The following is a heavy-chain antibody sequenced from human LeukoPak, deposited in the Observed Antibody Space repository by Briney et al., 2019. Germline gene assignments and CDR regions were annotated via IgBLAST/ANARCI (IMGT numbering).Heavy chain of an antibody. CDR3: ARKKGSRGYSYGYVGYDY. V-gene: IGHV7-4-1*02. D-gene: IGHD5-18*01. Sequence: GASVKVSCKASGYTFTSYAMNWVRQAPGQGLEWMGWINTNTGNPTYAQGFTGRFVFSLDTSVSTAYLQISSLKAEDTAVYYCARKKGSRGYSYGYVGYDYWGQGTLVTVSS. CDR1: GYTFTSYA. J-gene: IGHJ4*02. CDR2: INTNTGNP.